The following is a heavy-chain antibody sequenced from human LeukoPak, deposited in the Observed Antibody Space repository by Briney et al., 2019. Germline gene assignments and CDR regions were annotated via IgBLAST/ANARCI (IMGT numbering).Heavy chain of an antibody. D-gene: IGHD3-22*01. CDR3: ARSAHYYYDSASHGVAFDV. J-gene: IGHJ3*01. Sequence: SETLSLTCTVSGGSISSYYWSWIRQPPGKGLEWIGNIFYTGSTKYNSSLKSRVTISVDTSKNQFSLKLSSVTAADTAMYYCARSAHYYYDSASHGVAFDVWGQGTMVTVSS. CDR2: IFYTGST. CDR1: GGSISSYY. V-gene: IGHV4-59*01.